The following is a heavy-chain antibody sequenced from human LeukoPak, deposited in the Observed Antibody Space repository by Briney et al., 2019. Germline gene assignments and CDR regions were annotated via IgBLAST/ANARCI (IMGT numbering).Heavy chain of an antibody. CDR3: ARDGVGGSFDY. CDR2: IYYSGST. CDR1: GVSVSSGSYY. J-gene: IGHJ4*02. V-gene: IGHV4-61*01. Sequence: PSETLSLTCTVSGVSVSSGSYYWSWIRQPPGKGLEWIGYIYYSGSTNYNPSLKSRVTISVDTSKNQFSLKLSSVTAADTAVYYCARDGVGGSFDYWGQGTLVTVSS. D-gene: IGHD6-19*01.